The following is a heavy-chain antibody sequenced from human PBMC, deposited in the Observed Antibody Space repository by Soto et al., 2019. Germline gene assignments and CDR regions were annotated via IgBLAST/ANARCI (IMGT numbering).Heavy chain of an antibody. Sequence: SETLSLTCTVSGGSISSSSYYWGWIRQPPGKGLEWIGSIYYSGSTYYNPSLKSRVTISVDTSKNQFSLKLSSVTAADTAVYYCARHDYYFWSGYSHPFDYWGQGTLVTVS. CDR1: GGSISSSSYY. CDR3: ARHDYYFWSGYSHPFDY. J-gene: IGHJ4*02. CDR2: IYYSGST. V-gene: IGHV4-39*01. D-gene: IGHD3-3*01.